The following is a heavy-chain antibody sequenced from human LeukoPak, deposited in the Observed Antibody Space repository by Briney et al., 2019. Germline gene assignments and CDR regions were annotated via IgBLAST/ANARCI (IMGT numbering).Heavy chain of an antibody. CDR2: ISYDGSNK. V-gene: IGHV3-30-3*01. CDR1: GFTFSSYA. D-gene: IGHD5-24*01. J-gene: IGHJ6*02. Sequence: PGGFLRLSCAASGFTFSSYAMHWVRQAPGKGLEWVAVISYDGSNKYYADSVKGRFTISRDNSKNTLYLQMNSLRAEDTAVYYCARDLGDGYNRFYYGMDVWGQGTTVTVSS. CDR3: ARDLGDGYNRFYYGMDV.